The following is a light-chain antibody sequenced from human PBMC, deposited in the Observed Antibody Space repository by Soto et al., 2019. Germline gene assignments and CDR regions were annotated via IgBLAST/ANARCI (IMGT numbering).Light chain of an antibody. Sequence: DIVMTQSPEYLAVSLGERATINCKSSQNVLYSSNTKTLIAWYQQKPGQPPKLLIYWASTRESGVPDRFSGSGSGRDFTLTISSLQAEDVDVYYCQQYYSPPRYTFGQGTRLESK. CDR2: WAS. J-gene: IGKJ2*01. CDR1: QNVLYSSNTKTL. V-gene: IGKV4-1*01. CDR3: QQYYSPPRYT.